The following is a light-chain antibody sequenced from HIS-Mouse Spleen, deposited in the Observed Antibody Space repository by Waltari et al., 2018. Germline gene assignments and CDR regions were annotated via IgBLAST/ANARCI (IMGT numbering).Light chain of an antibody. Sequence: SYELTPPPSVPVSPGQTARITCSGDALPNKYASSYQQKSGQAPVLVIYEDSKRPSGIPERFSGSSSGTMATLTISGAQVEDEADYYCYSTDSSGNHRVFGGGTKLTVL. J-gene: IGLJ2*01. CDR3: YSTDSSGNHRV. CDR1: ALPNKY. V-gene: IGLV3-10*01. CDR2: EDS.